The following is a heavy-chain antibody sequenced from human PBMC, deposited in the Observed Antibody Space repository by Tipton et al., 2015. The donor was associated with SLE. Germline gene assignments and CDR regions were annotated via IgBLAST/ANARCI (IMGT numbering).Heavy chain of an antibody. CDR1: RGSFSGYH. D-gene: IGHD3-3*02. Sequence: TLSLTCTIYRGSFSGYHWNWIRQSPGKGLEWIGEINHSGTTNYNPSLKSRVTLSVDTSKSQFSLKLSSVTAADTAVYYCARGYRLLASRPRNYMDVWGKGTTVTISS. J-gene: IGHJ6*03. CDR2: INHSGTT. CDR3: ARGYRLLASRPRNYMDV. V-gene: IGHV4-34*01.